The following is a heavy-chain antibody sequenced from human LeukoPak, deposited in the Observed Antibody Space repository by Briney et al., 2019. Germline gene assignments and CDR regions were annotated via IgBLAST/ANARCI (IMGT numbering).Heavy chain of an antibody. D-gene: IGHD3-22*01. CDR3: AKHSHDGSAPYYEVQLDY. CDR1: GFTFSSYN. V-gene: IGHV3-21*04. CDR2: ITSSSSYI. J-gene: IGHJ4*02. Sequence: KPGGSLRLSCAASGFTFSSYNMNWVRQAPGKGLEWVSSITSSSSYIYYADSVKGRFTISRDNAKNSLYLQMNSLRAEDTAIYYCAKHSHDGSAPYYEVQLDYWGQGTLVTVSS.